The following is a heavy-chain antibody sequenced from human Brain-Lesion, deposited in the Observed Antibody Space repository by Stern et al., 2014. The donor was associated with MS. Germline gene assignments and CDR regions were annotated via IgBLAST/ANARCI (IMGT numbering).Heavy chain of an antibody. CDR1: GFSLRTDGVG. CDR2: IYWDNDK. V-gene: IGHV2-5*02. CDR3: AHRRPHYASWDNGDFDY. J-gene: IGHJ4*02. Sequence: ESGPALVTPTQTLTLTCTFSGFSLRTDGVGVGWVCQPPGQALESLALIYWDNDKRYSPSLRSRLTITKDTSRNQVVLTMTNMDPVDTATYYCAHRRPHYASWDNGDFDYWGQGALVTVSS. D-gene: IGHD3-3*01.